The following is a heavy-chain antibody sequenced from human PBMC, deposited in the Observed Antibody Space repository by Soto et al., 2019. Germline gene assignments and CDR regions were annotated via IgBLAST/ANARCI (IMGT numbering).Heavy chain of an antibody. CDR3: ARLRHSSSSEGWFDP. CDR1: GGTFSSYA. Sequence: QVQLVQSGAEVKKPGSSVKVSCKASGGTFSSYAISWVRQAPGQGLEWMGGIIPIFGTANYAQKFQGRVTITADDSQSKAYMELSSLRSEDTAVYYCARLRHSSSSEGWFDPWGQGTVVTVSS. J-gene: IGHJ5*02. CDR2: IIPIFGTA. V-gene: IGHV1-69*01. D-gene: IGHD6-6*01.